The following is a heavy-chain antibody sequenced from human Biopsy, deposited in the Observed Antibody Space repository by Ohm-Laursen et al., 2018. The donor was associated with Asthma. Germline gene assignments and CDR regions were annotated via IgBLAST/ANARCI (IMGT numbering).Heavy chain of an antibody. CDR2: IPQGGAT. CDR3: ASGPQWSGLDV. D-gene: IGHD2-8*01. V-gene: IGHV4-34*01. CDR1: RGSFRGYV. J-gene: IGHJ6*02. Sequence: SQTLSLTCAYRGSFRGYVWTCIRQPPGKGLEWFGEIPQGGATTFNPSLKSRVTISIDPSKSQLSLRLTSMTAADTAVYYCASGPQWSGLDVWGQGTTVTVSS.